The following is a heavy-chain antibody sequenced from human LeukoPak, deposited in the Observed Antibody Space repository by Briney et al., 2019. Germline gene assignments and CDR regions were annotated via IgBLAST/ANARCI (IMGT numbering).Heavy chain of an antibody. CDR2: ISHDGGVK. D-gene: IGHD6-19*01. V-gene: IGHV3-30*03. Sequence: PGGSLRLSCAVSGFSVGNYGMHWVRQAPDKGLEWAAMISHDGGVKYYGDSVQGRLTISRDNSENTLYLQMNSLRVEDTAVYYCARDWGSSGWYNWFDPWGQGTLVTVSS. CDR1: GFSVGNYG. J-gene: IGHJ5*02. CDR3: ARDWGSSGWYNWFDP.